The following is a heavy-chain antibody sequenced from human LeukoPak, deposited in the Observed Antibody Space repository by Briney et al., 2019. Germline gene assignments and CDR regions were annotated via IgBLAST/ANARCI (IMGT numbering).Heavy chain of an antibody. Sequence: GGSLRLSCAASGFTFTTYWMSWVRQAPGKGLEWVANIKQDGTEKYYVDSVKGRFTISRDNAKNSLYLQMNSLRVEDTAVYYCAKVANYYYGSKSYYFFEHRGQGTPVTASS. CDR3: AKVANYYYGSKSYYFFEH. CDR2: IKQDGTEK. D-gene: IGHD3-10*01. J-gene: IGHJ1*01. CDR1: GFTFTTYW. V-gene: IGHV3-7*01.